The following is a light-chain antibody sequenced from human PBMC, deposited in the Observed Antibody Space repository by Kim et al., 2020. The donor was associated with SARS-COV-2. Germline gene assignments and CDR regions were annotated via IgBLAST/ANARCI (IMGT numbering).Light chain of an antibody. CDR1: SLRSYY. V-gene: IGLV3-19*01. CDR3: NSRDSNDNVV. J-gene: IGLJ2*01. Sequence: SSELTQDPAVSVASGQTVRITCQGDSLRSYYATWYQQKPGQASILVIYGKNNRPSGIPDRFSGSSSGNTASLTITGTQAGDEADYYCNSRDSNDNVVFGG. CDR2: GKN.